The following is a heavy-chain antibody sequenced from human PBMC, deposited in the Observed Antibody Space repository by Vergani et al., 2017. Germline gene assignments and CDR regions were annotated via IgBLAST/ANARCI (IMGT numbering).Heavy chain of an antibody. CDR3: ARGSCLGGSCYKPLFDY. Sequence: QLLESGGGLIQPGGSLRLSCAASGFTFNSYAMTWVRQAPGKGLEWIGSFSYGGSSDFNPSLKSRVTLSMDTSKSQFSLNLTSVTAADTAVYFCARGSCLGGSCYKPLFDYWGQGILVTVSS. CDR1: GFTFNSYA. D-gene: IGHD2-15*01. J-gene: IGHJ4*02. V-gene: IGHV4-38-2*01. CDR2: FSYGGSS.